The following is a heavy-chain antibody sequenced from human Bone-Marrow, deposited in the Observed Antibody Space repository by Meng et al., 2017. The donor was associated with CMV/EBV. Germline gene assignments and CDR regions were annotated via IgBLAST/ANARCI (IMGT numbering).Heavy chain of an antibody. J-gene: IGHJ6*02. D-gene: IGHD5-12*01. CDR2: INPNSGGT. Sequence: ASVKVSCKASGYTFTDYYMHWVRQAPGQGLEWMGWINPNSGGTNYAQKFQGRVTMTRDTSISTAYMELSRLRSDDTAVYYCARVIVATLGYYYGMDVWGQGTTVTVPS. V-gene: IGHV1-2*02. CDR3: ARVIVATLGYYYGMDV. CDR1: GYTFTDYY.